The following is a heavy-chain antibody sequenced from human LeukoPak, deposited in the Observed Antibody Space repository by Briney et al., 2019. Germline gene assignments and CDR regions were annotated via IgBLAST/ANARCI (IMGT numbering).Heavy chain of an antibody. V-gene: IGHV3-64D*06. D-gene: IGHD6-19*01. J-gene: IGHJ4*02. CDR1: GFTFSSYA. CDR3: VKGRIAMAGGLSLFDY. CDR2: ISSNGGST. Sequence: GGSLRLSCSASGFTFSSYAMHWVRQAPGKGLEYVSAISSNGGSTYYADSVKGRFTISRDNSKNTLYLQMSSLRAEDTAVYYCVKGRIAMAGGLSLFDYWGQGTLVTVSS.